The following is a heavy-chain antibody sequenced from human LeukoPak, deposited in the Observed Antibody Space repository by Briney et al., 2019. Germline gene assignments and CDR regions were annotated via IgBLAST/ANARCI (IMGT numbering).Heavy chain of an antibody. CDR3: ARVDSSGYFYWPDY. CDR1: GFTFINYE. V-gene: IGHV3-48*03. D-gene: IGHD3-22*01. Sequence: GGSLRLSCAASGFTFINYEMSRVRQAPGKGLEWVSFISSSGTTKYYADSVKGRFTISRDNAKNSLYLQMNSLRAEDTAVYYCARVDSSGYFYWPDYWGQGTLVTVSS. CDR2: ISSSGTTK. J-gene: IGHJ4*02.